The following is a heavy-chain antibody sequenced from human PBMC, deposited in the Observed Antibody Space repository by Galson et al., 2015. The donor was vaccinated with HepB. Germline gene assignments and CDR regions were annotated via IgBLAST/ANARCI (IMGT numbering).Heavy chain of an antibody. V-gene: IGHV3-21*01. D-gene: IGHD1-26*01. Sequence: SLRLSCAVSGITFSRYDMTWVRQAPGKGLEWVSSISSGGTYIYYVDSVRGRFTISRDNSKNTLYLQMNSLRAEDTAVYYCARDEPSGSYRFDSWGQGALVTVSS. CDR2: ISSGGTYI. CDR1: GITFSRYD. J-gene: IGHJ4*02. CDR3: ARDEPSGSYRFDS.